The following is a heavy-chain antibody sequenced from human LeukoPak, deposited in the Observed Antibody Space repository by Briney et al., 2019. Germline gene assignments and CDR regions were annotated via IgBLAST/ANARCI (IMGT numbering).Heavy chain of an antibody. V-gene: IGHV3-21*01. Sequence: PGGTLRLSGAASGFTFSSYSMNWLRQAPGKGLEWVSSISSSSSYIYYADSVKGRFTISRDNAKNSLYLQMNSLRVEDTAVYYCARDVVGATTWFDPWGQGTLVTVSS. CDR2: ISSSSSYI. D-gene: IGHD1-26*01. CDR3: ARDVVGATTWFDP. CDR1: GFTFSSYS. J-gene: IGHJ5*02.